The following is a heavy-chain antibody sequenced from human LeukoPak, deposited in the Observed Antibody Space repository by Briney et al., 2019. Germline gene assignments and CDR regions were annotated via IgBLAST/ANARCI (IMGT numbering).Heavy chain of an antibody. CDR2: MNPNSGNT. Sequence: ASVKVSCKASGYTFTSYYMHWVRQAPGQGLEWMGWMNPNSGNTGYAQKFQGRVTMTRNTSISTAYMELSSLRSEDTAVYYCARWTLVYGGHDYWGQGTLVTVSS. D-gene: IGHD4/OR15-4a*01. CDR3: ARWTLVYGGHDY. CDR1: GYTFTSYY. J-gene: IGHJ4*02. V-gene: IGHV1-8*02.